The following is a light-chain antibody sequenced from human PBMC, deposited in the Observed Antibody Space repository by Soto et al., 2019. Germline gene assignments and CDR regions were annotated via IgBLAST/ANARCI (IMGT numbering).Light chain of an antibody. CDR2: RSN. CDR1: SSNIGGNY. J-gene: IGLJ2*01. Sequence: QSAVTQPPSASGTPGQRVTISCSGSSSNIGGNYVYWYQQLPETAPKLLIYRSNQRPSGVPDRFSGSKSGTSASLAISGLRSEDEADYYCAAWDDSLNAVVFGGGTKLTVL. CDR3: AAWDDSLNAVV. V-gene: IGLV1-47*01.